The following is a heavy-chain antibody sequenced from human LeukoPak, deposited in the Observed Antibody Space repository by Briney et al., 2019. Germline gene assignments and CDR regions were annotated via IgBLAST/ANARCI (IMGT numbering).Heavy chain of an antibody. V-gene: IGHV3-21*04. Sequence: PGGSLRLSCAASGFTFSSYSMNWVRQAPGKGLEWVSSISSSSSYIYYADSVKGRFTISRDNAKNSLYLQMNSLRAEDTAVYYCAKGTGSSGWYLYYFDYWGQGTLVTVSS. J-gene: IGHJ4*02. CDR1: GFTFSSYS. D-gene: IGHD6-19*01. CDR2: ISSSSSYI. CDR3: AKGTGSSGWYLYYFDY.